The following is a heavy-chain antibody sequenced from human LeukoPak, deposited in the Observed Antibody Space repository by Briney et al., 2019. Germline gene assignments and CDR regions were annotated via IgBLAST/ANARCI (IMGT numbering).Heavy chain of an antibody. CDR3: ARVVVVVAAMGWFDP. CDR2: INHSGST. J-gene: IGHJ5*02. CDR1: GGSFSGYY. D-gene: IGHD2-15*01. Sequence: PSETLSLTCAVYGGSFSGYYWSWIRQPPGKGLEWIGEINHSGSTNYNASLKSRGTISVDASKNQFSLKLSSVTAADTAVYYCARVVVVVAAMGWFDPWGQGTLVTVSS. V-gene: IGHV4-34*01.